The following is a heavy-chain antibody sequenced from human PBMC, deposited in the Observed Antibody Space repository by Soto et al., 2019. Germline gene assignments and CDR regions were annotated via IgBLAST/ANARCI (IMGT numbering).Heavy chain of an antibody. V-gene: IGHV1-69*12. J-gene: IGHJ6*02. D-gene: IGHD4-4*01. CDR1: GGTFSSSA. Sequence: QVQLVQSGAEMKEPGSSVKVSCKTSGGTFSSSAISWLRQAPGQGLEWMGGIIPLFRTPDYEQKFKGRVTIAADESTSTAYMELSSLRSEDTAVYYCARDNDRLQLGGNYYYILDVWGQGTTIPVSS. CDR2: IIPLFRTP. CDR3: ARDNDRLQLGGNYYYILDV.